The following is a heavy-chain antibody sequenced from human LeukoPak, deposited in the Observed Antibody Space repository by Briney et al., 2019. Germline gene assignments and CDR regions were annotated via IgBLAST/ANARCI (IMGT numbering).Heavy chain of an antibody. Sequence: GGSMRLSCEASGFSFSLYAMNWVRQAPGKGLEWVSHIIGSSSTIYYADSVKGRFTISRDNAKNSLYLQMNSLRAEDSAVYYCARIGSRDGYTVDSWGQGTLVTVSS. D-gene: IGHD5-24*01. CDR3: ARIGSRDGYTVDS. CDR2: IIGSSSTI. V-gene: IGHV3-48*01. CDR1: GFSFSLYA. J-gene: IGHJ4*02.